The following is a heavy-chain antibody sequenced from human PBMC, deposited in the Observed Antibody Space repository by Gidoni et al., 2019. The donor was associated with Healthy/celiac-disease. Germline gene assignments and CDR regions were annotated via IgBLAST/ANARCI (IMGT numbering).Heavy chain of an antibody. D-gene: IGHD3-22*01. Sequence: QVQLVQPGSEVKKPGSSVKVSCKASVCTFSSYALSWVRQAPGQVLEWMGRIIPILGIANYAQKFQGRVTITADKSTSTAYMELSSLRSEDTAVYYCASAPRGNYYDSSGYYFDYWGQGTLVTVSS. CDR2: IIPILGIA. J-gene: IGHJ4*02. CDR1: VCTFSSYA. CDR3: ASAPRGNYYDSSGYYFDY. V-gene: IGHV1-69*04.